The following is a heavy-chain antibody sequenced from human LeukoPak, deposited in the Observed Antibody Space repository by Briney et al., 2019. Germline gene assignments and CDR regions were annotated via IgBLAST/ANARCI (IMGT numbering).Heavy chain of an antibody. CDR2: IFYSGST. V-gene: IGHV4-39*01. Sequence: PSETLSLTCTVSGGSISSRRYYWGWLRQPPGKGLEWTASIFYSGSTYHNPSLKSRVTISVDTSKSQFSLKLSSVTAADTAVYFCARHPLKAYVSDWFDPWGQGTLVTVSS. CDR3: ARHPLKAYVSDWFDP. J-gene: IGHJ5*02. CDR1: GGSISSRRYY. D-gene: IGHD3-10*02.